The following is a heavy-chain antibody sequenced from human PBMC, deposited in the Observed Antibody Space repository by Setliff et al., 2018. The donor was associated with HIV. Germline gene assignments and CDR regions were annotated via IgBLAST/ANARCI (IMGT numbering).Heavy chain of an antibody. CDR3: ARAGQWLFPDAFDL. V-gene: IGHV1-46*01. Sequence: ASVKVSCKASGYTFTNYYIHWVRQAPGQGLEWMGIINPSGGSTSYAQRFQGRVTMTRDTSTSTVYMELSSLRSEDTAVYYCARAGQWLFPDAFDLWGQGTMVTVSS. J-gene: IGHJ3*01. CDR2: INPSGGST. CDR1: GYTFTNYY. D-gene: IGHD6-19*01.